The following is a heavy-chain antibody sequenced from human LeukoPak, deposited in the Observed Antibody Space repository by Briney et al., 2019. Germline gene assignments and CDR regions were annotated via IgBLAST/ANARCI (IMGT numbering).Heavy chain of an antibody. CDR3: ARGTLRYDFWSGSPPAYYYGMDV. CDR2: IIPIFGTA. CDR1: GGTFSSYA. J-gene: IGHJ6*02. V-gene: IGHV1-69*13. Sequence: SVKVSCKASGGTFSSYAISWVRQAPGQGLEWMGGIIPIFGTANYAQKFQGRVTITADESTSTAYMELSSLRSEDTAVYYCARGTLRYDFWSGSPPAYYYGMDVWGQGTTVTVSS. D-gene: IGHD3-3*01.